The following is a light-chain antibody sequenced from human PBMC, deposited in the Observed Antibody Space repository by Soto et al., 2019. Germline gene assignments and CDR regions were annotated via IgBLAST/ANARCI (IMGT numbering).Light chain of an antibody. CDR1: NIRTKS. J-gene: IGLJ2*01. CDR2: DNT. CDR3: QVWDSSSDHVV. Sequence: SYALTQPPSVSVAPGQTARLSCGGDNIRTKSVHWYQQRPGQAPVLVVYDNTDRPSGSPERFSGSNSGNTATLTISRVEAGDEADYYCQVWDSSSDHVVFGGGTKLTVL. V-gene: IGLV3-21*02.